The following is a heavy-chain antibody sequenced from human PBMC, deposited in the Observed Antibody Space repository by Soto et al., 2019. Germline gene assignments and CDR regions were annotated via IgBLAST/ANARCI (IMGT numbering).Heavy chain of an antibody. Sequence: QVQLVQSGAEVKKPGASVKVSCKVSGYTLTELSMHWVRQAPGKGLEWMGGFDPEDGETIYAHRLLGRVTMTENTSSETAYMELSSLRSEDTAVYDCATDSGRGLDYWGQGTLVTVSS. J-gene: IGHJ4*02. CDR3: ATDSGRGLDY. CDR1: GYTLTELS. CDR2: FDPEDGET. D-gene: IGHD3-10*01. V-gene: IGHV1-24*01.